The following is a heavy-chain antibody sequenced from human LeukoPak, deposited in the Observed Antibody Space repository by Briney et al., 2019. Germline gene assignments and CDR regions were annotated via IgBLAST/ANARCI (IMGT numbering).Heavy chain of an antibody. Sequence: SETLSLTCTVSGDSISCGNFYWGWTRQPPGKGLQWIGSIYYNGITHYNPSLESRVTITADTSTNEFSLKLRSVTAADTAMYYCARDHGDFVQHDWGQGTLVTVSS. J-gene: IGHJ4*02. CDR1: GDSISCGNFY. CDR2: IYYNGIT. D-gene: IGHD4-17*01. V-gene: IGHV4-39*01. CDR3: ARDHGDFVQHD.